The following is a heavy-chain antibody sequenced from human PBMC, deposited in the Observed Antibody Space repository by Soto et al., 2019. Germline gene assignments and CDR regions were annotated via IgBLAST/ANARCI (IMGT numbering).Heavy chain of an antibody. D-gene: IGHD2-15*01. J-gene: IGHJ3*02. CDR1: GFTFSSYA. Sequence: GGSLRLSCAASGFTFSSYAMSWVRQAPGKGLEWVSSISSSSSYIYYADSVKGRFTISRDNAKNSLYLQMNSLRAEDTAVYYCARDRRVVAAKGDVVAFDIWGQGTMVTVSS. CDR3: ARDRRVVAAKGDVVAFDI. V-gene: IGHV3-21*01. CDR2: ISSSSSYI.